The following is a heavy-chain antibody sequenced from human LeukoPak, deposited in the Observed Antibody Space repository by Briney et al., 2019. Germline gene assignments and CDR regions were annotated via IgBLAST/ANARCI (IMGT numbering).Heavy chain of an antibody. CDR1: GYTFTSYG. CDR2: ISAYNGNT. J-gene: IGHJ3*02. V-gene: IGHV1-18*01. Sequence: ASVKVSCKASGYTFTSYGISWVRQAPGQGLEWMGWISAYNGNTNYAQKLQGRVTMTTDTSTSTAYMELRSPRSDNTAVYYCARGLRVYSSSSRAFDIWGQGTMVTVSS. D-gene: IGHD6-6*01. CDR3: ARGLRVYSSSSRAFDI.